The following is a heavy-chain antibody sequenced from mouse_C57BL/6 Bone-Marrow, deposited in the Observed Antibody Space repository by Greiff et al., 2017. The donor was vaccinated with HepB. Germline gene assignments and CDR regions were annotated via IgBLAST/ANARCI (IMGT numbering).Heavy chain of an antibody. J-gene: IGHJ2*01. D-gene: IGHD4-1*01. CDR3: ARNTASNGDLQCYFDF. V-gene: IGHV2-2*01. Sequence: QVQLQQSGPGLVQPSQTLSITCTVSGFSLTSYGVHWVRQSPGKGLEWLGVIWSGGSTDYNAAFIYRLSISTDDSYSQVFFKMNSLQADDTAIYYCARNTASNGDLQCYFDFWGQGTTLTVSS. CDR2: IWSGGST. CDR1: GFSLTSYG.